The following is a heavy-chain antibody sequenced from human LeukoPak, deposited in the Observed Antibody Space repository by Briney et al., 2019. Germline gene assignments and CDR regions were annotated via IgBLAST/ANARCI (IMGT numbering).Heavy chain of an antibody. CDR2: INSDGSST. Sequence: GGSLRLSCAASGFTFSSYWMHWVRQAPGKGLVWVSRINSDGSSTSYADSVKGRFTISRDNAKSTLYLQMNSLRAEDTAACYCARVLGSSNTPGYWGQGTLVTVSS. J-gene: IGHJ4*02. CDR3: ARVLGSSNTPGY. D-gene: IGHD6-13*01. V-gene: IGHV3-74*01. CDR1: GFTFSSYW.